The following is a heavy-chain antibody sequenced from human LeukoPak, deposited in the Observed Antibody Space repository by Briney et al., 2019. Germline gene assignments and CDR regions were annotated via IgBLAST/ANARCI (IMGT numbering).Heavy chain of an antibody. CDR3: ARAPPYYDIHRDAFDI. CDR2: ISSGSNYI. D-gene: IGHD3-9*01. V-gene: IGHV3-21*01. Sequence: GGSLRLSCALSGFTFSSYSMIWVRQAPGKGLEWVSSISSGSNYIYYADSMKGRFTISRDNAKNSLYLQMNSLRAEDTAVYYCARAPPYYDIHRDAFDIWGQGTMVTFSS. CDR1: GFTFSSYS. J-gene: IGHJ3*02.